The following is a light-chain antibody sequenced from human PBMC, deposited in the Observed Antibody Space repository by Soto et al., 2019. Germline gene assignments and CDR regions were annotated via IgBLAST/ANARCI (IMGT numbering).Light chain of an antibody. V-gene: IGKV3-11*01. Sequence: EVVLTQSPATLSLSPGERATLSCRASQSVGTYLVWYQQRYGQPPGLLIYDASNRATDVPVRFSGSGSGTDFTLTISSLEPEDVAVYYCQQRNSWPLTFGQGTRLEIK. CDR3: QQRNSWPLT. J-gene: IGKJ5*01. CDR2: DAS. CDR1: QSVGTY.